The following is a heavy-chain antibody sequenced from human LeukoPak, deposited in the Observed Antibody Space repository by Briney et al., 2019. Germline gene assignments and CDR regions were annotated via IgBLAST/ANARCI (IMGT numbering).Heavy chain of an antibody. J-gene: IGHJ4*02. CDR1: GYTFTSYG. D-gene: IGHD1-26*01. V-gene: IGHV1-18*01. CDR3: AREEVGASSFDY. Sequence: GASVKVSCKATGYTFTSYGISWVRQAPGQGPEWMGWISAYNGNTNYAQKLQGRVTMTTDTSTSTAYMELRSLRSDDTAVYYCAREEVGASSFDYWGQGTLVTVSS. CDR2: ISAYNGNT.